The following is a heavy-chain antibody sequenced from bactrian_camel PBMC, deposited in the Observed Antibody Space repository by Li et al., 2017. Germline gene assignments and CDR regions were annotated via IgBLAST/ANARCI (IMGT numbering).Heavy chain of an antibody. V-gene: IGHV3S55*01. Sequence: HVQLVESGGGSVQAGGSLRLSCVASGYIHGGYDLCMGWFRQPPGKEREGVAALDTDGSASYADSVEGRFTISQDSTLNALYLQMSNLKPGDTAVYYCAASDMGGYCRGGHMTAYNYWGQGTQVTVS. CDR2: LDTDGSA. CDR3: AASDMGGYCRGGHMTAYNY. D-gene: IGHD3*01. J-gene: IGHJ4*01. CDR1: GYIHGGYDLC.